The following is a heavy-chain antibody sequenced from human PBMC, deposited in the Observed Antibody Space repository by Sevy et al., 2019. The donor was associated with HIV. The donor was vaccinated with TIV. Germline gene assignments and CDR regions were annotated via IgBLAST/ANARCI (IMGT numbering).Heavy chain of an antibody. CDR2: ISSDGTKE. J-gene: IGHJ6*02. CDR3: ARDLPSAVTDPFYYYGLAI. V-gene: IGHV3-30*04. CDR1: GFTFSIYV. D-gene: IGHD2-21*02. Sequence: GGSLRLSCAASGFTFSIYVIHWVRQAPGKELEWVAVISSDGTKEYYADSVKGRFTISRDNSKNTMYLQMNSLRVEDTAGYYCARDLPSAVTDPFYYYGLAIWGQGTTVTVSS.